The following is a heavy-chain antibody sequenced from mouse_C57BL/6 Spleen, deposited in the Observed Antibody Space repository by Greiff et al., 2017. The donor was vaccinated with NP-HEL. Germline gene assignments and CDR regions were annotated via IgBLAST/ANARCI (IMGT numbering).Heavy chain of an antibody. CDR3: ARRITTVVAPSYWYFDV. CDR1: GYTFTDYY. D-gene: IGHD1-1*01. J-gene: IGHJ1*03. Sequence: VQLQQSGPELVKPGASVKISCKASGYTFTDYYMNWVKQSHGKSLEWIGDINPNNGGTSYNQKFKGKATLTVDKSSSTAYMELRSLTSEDSAVYYCARRITTVVAPSYWYFDVWGTGTTVTVSS. CDR2: INPNNGGT. V-gene: IGHV1-26*01.